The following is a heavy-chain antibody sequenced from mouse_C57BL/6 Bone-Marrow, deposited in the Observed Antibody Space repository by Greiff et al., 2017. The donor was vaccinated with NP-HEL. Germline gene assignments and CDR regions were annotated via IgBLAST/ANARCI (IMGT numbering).Heavy chain of an antibody. CDR1: GYAFSSSW. CDR2: IYPGDGDT. D-gene: IGHD2-1*01. Sequence: SGPELVKPGASVKISCKASGYAFSSSWMNWVKQRPGKGLEWIGWIYPGDGDTNYNGKFKGKATLTADKASSTAYMQLSSLTSEDSEVYICAAQSCGNYDFDVWGTGTTVTVSS. CDR3: AAQSCGNYDFDV. J-gene: IGHJ1*03. V-gene: IGHV1-82*01.